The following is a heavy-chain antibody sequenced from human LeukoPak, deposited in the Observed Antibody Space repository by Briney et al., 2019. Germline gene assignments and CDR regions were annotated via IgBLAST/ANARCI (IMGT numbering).Heavy chain of an antibody. CDR2: IHYSGST. Sequence: SETLSLTCTVSGGSISSYYWSWIRQPPGKGLEWIGYIHYSGSTNYNPSLKSRVTISVDTSKNQFSLKLSSVTAADTAVYYCARDYYGSGSYPYYYGMDVWGQGTTVTVSS. CDR1: GGSISSYY. CDR3: ARDYYGSGSYPYYYGMDV. J-gene: IGHJ6*02. D-gene: IGHD3-10*01. V-gene: IGHV4-59*01.